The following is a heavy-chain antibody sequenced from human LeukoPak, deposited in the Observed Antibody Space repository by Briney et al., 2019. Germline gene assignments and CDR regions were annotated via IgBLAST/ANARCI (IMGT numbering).Heavy chain of an antibody. CDR3: ARDPYCSGGSCYTFYYYYYYGMDV. J-gene: IGHJ6*02. V-gene: IGHV1-2*02. Sequence: ASVKVSCKASGYTFTGYYMHWVRQAPGQGLEWMGWINPNSGGTNYAQKFQGRVTMTTDTSTSTAYMELRSLRSDDTAVYYCARDPYCSGGSCYTFYYYYYYGMDVWGQGTTVTVSS. CDR2: INPNSGGT. CDR1: GYTFTGYY. D-gene: IGHD2-15*01.